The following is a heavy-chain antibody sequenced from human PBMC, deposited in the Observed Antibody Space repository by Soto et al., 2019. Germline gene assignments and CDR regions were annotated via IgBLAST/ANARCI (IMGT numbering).Heavy chain of an antibody. Sequence: PGGSLRLSCAASGFTFSDYYMTWIRQAPGKGLEWISYISKSGDSRFYADSVRGRFTISRDNAKNSLYLQMNSLRAEDTAVYYCARVLKWYASDYWGQGTLVTVSS. CDR3: ARVLKWYASDY. CDR2: ISKSGDSR. CDR1: GFTFSDYY. V-gene: IGHV3-11*01. J-gene: IGHJ4*02. D-gene: IGHD2-2*01.